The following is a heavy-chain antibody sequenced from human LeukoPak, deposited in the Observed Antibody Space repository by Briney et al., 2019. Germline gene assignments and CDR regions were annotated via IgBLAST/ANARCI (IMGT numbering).Heavy chain of an antibody. J-gene: IGHJ3*02. Sequence: SETLSLTCTVSGGSINNYYWSWIRQPAGKRLEWIGRIYTRGSTNYNPSLKSRVTMSVDTSKNQFSLKLSSVTAADTAVYYCARGRYCSADICSGGDAFDIWGQGTMVSVSS. CDR1: GGSINNYY. CDR3: ARGRYCSADICSGGDAFDI. V-gene: IGHV4-4*07. CDR2: IYTRGST. D-gene: IGHD2-15*01.